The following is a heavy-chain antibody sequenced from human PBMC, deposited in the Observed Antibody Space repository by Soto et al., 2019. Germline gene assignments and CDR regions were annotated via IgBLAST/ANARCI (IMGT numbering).Heavy chain of an antibody. CDR2: IYWDDDK. CDR3: AHIFDFDWVWAFEY. V-gene: IGHV2-5*02. J-gene: IGHJ4*02. D-gene: IGHD3-9*01. Sequence: QITLKESGPTLVKPTQTLTLTCTFSGFSLDTSGVGVGWIRQPPGKTLEWLALIYWDDDKRYSPSLNSRLTITKHTSKNQVVLRMTNVYPVDTATYYCAHIFDFDWVWAFEYWGQGALVTVSS. CDR1: GFSLDTSGVG.